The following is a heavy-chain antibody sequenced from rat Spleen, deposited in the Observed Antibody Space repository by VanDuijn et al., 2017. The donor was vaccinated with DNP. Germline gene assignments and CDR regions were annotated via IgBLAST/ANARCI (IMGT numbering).Heavy chain of an antibody. V-gene: IGHV5-31*01. Sequence: EVQLVESGGGLVQPGRSLKLSCVASGFTFNNYWMTWIRQVPGKGLEWVASITSSGGSTYYPDSVKGRFTISRDNAKNTLYLQMNSLRSEDTATYYCARGGVVIFDYWGQGVMVTVSS. D-gene: IGHD1-1*01. J-gene: IGHJ2*01. CDR3: ARGGVVIFDY. CDR1: GFTFNNYW. CDR2: ITSSGGST.